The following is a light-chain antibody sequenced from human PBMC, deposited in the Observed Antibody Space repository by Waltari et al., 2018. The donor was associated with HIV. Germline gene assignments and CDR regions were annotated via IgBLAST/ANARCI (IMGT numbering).Light chain of an antibody. CDR1: QSVSSTY. CDR3: QQYSSSFPVT. J-gene: IGKJ4*01. V-gene: IGKV3-20*01. CDR2: AAS. Sequence: EFVLTQSTGTLSLSPGERATLSCRASQSVSSTYFGWYQQKPGQAPRLLIYAASSRATGIPDRFSGSGSGTDFTLTISRLEPEDFAVYYCQQYSSSFPVTFGGGTKVEIK.